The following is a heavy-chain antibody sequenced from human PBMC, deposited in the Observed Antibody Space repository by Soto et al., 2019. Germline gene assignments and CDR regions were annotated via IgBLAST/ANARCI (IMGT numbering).Heavy chain of an antibody. CDR1: GFTFSTYS. CDR2: ISRSSGII. Sequence: EEQLVESGGGLIQPGGSLRLSCAASGFTFSTYSMNWVRQAPGKGLEWVSHISRSSGIIYYADSVKGRFTISRDNARNSLYLQMNSLRAEDTAVYYCARDGRRGYDLDVWGQGTAVAVSS. CDR3: ARDGRRGYDLDV. V-gene: IGHV3-48*01. J-gene: IGHJ6*02. D-gene: IGHD3-10*01.